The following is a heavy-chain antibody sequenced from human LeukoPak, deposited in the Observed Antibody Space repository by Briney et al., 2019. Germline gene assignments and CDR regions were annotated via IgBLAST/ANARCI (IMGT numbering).Heavy chain of an antibody. CDR3: ATGPDYGSGSYYPDSALDY. D-gene: IGHD3-10*01. Sequence: GGSLRLSCAASGFTFSSYGMHWVRQAPGKGLEWVAVIWYDGSNKYYADSVKGRFTISRDNSKNTLYLQINSLRAEDTAVYYCATGPDYGSGSYYPDSALDYWGQGTLVTVSS. CDR1: GFTFSSYG. CDR2: IWYDGSNK. V-gene: IGHV3-33*01. J-gene: IGHJ4*02.